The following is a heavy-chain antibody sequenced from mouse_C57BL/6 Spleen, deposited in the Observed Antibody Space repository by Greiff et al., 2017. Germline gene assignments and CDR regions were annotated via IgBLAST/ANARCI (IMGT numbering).Heavy chain of an antibody. V-gene: IGHV1-54*01. CDR1: GYAFTNYL. CDR3: ARRGTVVAPFMAY. CDR2: INPGSGGT. Sequence: VQLQQSGAELVRPGTSVKVSCKASGYAFTNYLIEWVKQRPGQGLEWIGVINPGSGGTNYNEKFKGKATLTADKSSSTAYMQLSSLTSEYSAVYFCARRGTVVAPFMAYWGQGTSVTVSS. J-gene: IGHJ4*01. D-gene: IGHD1-1*01.